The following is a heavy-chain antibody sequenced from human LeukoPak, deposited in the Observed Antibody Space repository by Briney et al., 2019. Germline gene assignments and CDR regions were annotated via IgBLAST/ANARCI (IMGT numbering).Heavy chain of an antibody. CDR2: ISYDGSNK. J-gene: IGHJ4*02. Sequence: PGGSLRLSCAASGFTFSSYAMHWVRQAPGKGLEWVAVISYDGSNKYYADSVKGRFTISRDNSKNTLYLQMNSLRAEDTAVYYCAVDNGSGSYFDYWGQGTLVTVSS. CDR3: AVDNGSGSYFDY. D-gene: IGHD3-10*01. V-gene: IGHV3-30*14. CDR1: GFTFSSYA.